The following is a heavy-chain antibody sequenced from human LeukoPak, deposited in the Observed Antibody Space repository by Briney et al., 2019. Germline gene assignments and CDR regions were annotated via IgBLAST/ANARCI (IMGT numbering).Heavy chain of an antibody. CDR3: AREGSYYYDSSGLVYFEY. CDR1: GYTFTSYG. V-gene: IGHV1-18*01. J-gene: IGHJ4*02. CDR2: ISAYNGNT. D-gene: IGHD3-22*01. Sequence: GASVKVSCKASGYTFTSYGISWVRQAPGQGLEWMGWISAYNGNTNYAQKLQGRVTMTTDTSTSTAYMELRSLRFDDTAVYCCAREGSYYYDSSGLVYFEYWGRGTLVTVSS.